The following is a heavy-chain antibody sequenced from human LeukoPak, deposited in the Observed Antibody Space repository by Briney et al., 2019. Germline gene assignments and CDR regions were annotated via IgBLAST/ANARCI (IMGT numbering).Heavy chain of an antibody. CDR3: ARVRDCGGDCYNYYFDY. CDR1: GFTFSSYW. CDR2: IKQDGSEK. V-gene: IGHV3-7*01. Sequence: PGGSLRLPCAASGFTFSSYWMSWVRQAPGKGLEWVANIKQDGSEKYYVDSVKGRFTISRDNAKNSLYLQMNSLRAEDTAVYYCARVRDCGGDCYNYYFDYWGQGTLVTVSS. D-gene: IGHD2-21*02. J-gene: IGHJ4*02.